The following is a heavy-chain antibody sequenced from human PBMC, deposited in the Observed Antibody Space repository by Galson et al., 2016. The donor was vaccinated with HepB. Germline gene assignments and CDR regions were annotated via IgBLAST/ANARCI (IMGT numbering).Heavy chain of an antibody. CDR3: ARDDSARALVGAGYYYYYGMDV. V-gene: IGHV3-30*04. D-gene: IGHD1-26*01. Sequence: SLRLSCAASGFTFSTYAMHWVRQAPGKGLEWVALISYDGSNKYYADSVKGRFTISRENSKNTLYLQMNSLRTEDTAVYYCARDDSARALVGAGYYYYYGMDVWGQGTTVTVSS. CDR2: ISYDGSNK. CDR1: GFTFSTYA. J-gene: IGHJ6*02.